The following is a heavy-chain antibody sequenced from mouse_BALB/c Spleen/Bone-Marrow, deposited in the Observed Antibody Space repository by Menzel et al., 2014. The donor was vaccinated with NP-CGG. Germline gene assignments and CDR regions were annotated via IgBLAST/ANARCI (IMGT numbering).Heavy chain of an antibody. CDR3: ARGGISVPY. J-gene: IGHJ2*01. V-gene: IGHV1-80*01. CDR2: IYPGDGDT. Sequence: QVQLQQSGAELVRPGSSVKISCESSGYVFSTYWINWVKQRPGQGLEWIGQIYPGDGDTDYNGKFKDKATLTADKSSNTAYMQLSSLTSEDSAVYFCARGGISVPYWGPGTTLPVSS. CDR1: GYVFSTYW.